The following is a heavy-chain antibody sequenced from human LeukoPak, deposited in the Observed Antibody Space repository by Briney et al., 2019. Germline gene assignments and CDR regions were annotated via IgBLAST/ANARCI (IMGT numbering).Heavy chain of an antibody. CDR1: GYSFASYG. J-gene: IGHJ4*02. Sequence: EASVKVSCKASGYSFASYGITWVRQAPGQGLEWMGWISPYSGRTNYVEKFKGRLTLTTDTSTSTAYKDLRGLTSDDTATYFCARDLQASNYNYWSGYFPLAFWGQGTLITASS. CDR3: ARDLQASNYNYWSGYFPLAF. V-gene: IGHV1-18*01. D-gene: IGHD3-3*01. CDR2: ISPYSGRT.